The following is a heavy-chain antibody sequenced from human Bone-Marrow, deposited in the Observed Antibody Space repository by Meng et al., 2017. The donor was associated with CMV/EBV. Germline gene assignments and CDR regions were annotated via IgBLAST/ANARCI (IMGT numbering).Heavy chain of an antibody. CDR3: AKDLTGDNAFDV. CDR1: GFTFRSYG. D-gene: IGHD1-26*01. J-gene: IGHJ3*01. CDR2: IRTDGSNQ. V-gene: IGHV3-30*02. Sequence: GGSLRLSCAASGFTFRSYGMHWVRQAPGKGLEWVTFIRTDGSNQYYADSVKGRFTISRDNSKNTLYLQMNSLRAEDTAVYYCAKDLTGDNAFDVWGQGTMVAVSS.